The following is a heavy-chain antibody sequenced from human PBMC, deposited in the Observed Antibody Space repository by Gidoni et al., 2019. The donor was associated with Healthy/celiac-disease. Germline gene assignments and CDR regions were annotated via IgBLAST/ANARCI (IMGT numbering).Heavy chain of an antibody. Sequence: QVQLVQSGAEVKKPGSSVKVSCKASGGTFSSYTISWVRQAPGQGLEWMGRIIPILGIANYAQKFQGRVTITADKATSTAYMELSSLRSEDTAVYYCARGPRGGYSSSWGYGMDVWGQGTTVTVSS. V-gene: IGHV1-69*02. CDR2: IIPILGIA. J-gene: IGHJ6*02. CDR3: ARGPRGGYSSSWGYGMDV. CDR1: GGTFSSYT. D-gene: IGHD6-13*01.